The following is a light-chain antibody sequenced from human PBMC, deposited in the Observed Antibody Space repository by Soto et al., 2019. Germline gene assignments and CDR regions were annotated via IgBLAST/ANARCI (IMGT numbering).Light chain of an antibody. Sequence: EIVMTQSPATLSVSPGERATLSCRASQTVASNLAWYQQKPGQAPRLLIHGASTRATGVSARFSGSGSGTEFTPTISSLQSEDFAVYYCQQYHNWPPQYTFGQGTKLQIK. V-gene: IGKV3-15*01. CDR3: QQYHNWPPQYT. CDR2: GAS. CDR1: QTVASN. J-gene: IGKJ2*01.